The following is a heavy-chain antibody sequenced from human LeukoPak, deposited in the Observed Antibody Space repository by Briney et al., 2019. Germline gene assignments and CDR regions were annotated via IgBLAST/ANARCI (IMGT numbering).Heavy chain of an antibody. CDR3: ARSIPLWKALRRDWFDP. V-gene: IGHV1-8*01. CDR1: GYTFTSYD. Sequence: GASVKVSCTASGYTFTSYDINWVRQATGQGLEWMGWMNPNSGHTGYTQKFQGRITFSRDTSISTAYMELSSLTSEDTAVYYCARSIPLWKALRRDWFDPWGQGTLVTVSS. D-gene: IGHD3-16*01. J-gene: IGHJ5*02. CDR2: MNPNSGHT.